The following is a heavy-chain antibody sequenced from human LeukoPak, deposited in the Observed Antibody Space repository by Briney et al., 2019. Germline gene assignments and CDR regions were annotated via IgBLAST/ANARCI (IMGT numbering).Heavy chain of an antibody. J-gene: IGHJ3*02. CDR2: IYPGDSDT. CDR3: AIEYSSSSYDAFDI. V-gene: IGHV5-51*01. CDR1: GYSFSNYW. D-gene: IGHD6-6*01. Sequence: GESLKISCKGSGYSFSNYWIGWVRQMPGKGLEWMGIIYPGDSDTRYRSSFQGQVTISADKSISTAYLQWSSLKASDTAMYYCAIEYSSSSYDAFDIWGQGTMVTVSS.